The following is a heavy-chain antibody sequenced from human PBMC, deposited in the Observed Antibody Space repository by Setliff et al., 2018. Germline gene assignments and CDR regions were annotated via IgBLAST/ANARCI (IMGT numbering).Heavy chain of an antibody. CDR3: RVWVSMIEVDS. CDR2: VHASGSP. J-gene: IGHJ4*02. CDR1: GGSIRSGSFY. V-gene: IGHV4-61*02. D-gene: IGHD3-22*01. Sequence: SETLSLTCTVSGGSIRSGSFYWSWIRQSAEKGLEWIGRVHASGSPNYNPSFKGRVTISLDTSTNQFSLKLTSVTAADTAVYYCRVWVSMIEVDSWAQGTLVTVSS.